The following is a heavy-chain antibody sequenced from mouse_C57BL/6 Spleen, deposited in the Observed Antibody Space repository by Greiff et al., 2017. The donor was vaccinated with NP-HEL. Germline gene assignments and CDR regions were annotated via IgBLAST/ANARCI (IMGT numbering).Heavy chain of an antibody. Sequence: QVQLQQPGAELVRPGSSVKLSCKASGYTFTSYWMDWVKQRPGQGLEWIGNIYPSDSETHYNQKFKDKATLTVDKSSSTAYMQLSSLTSEDSAVYYCEVRYYGSSYGFAYWGQGTLVTVSA. V-gene: IGHV1-61*01. CDR1: GYTFTSYW. CDR3: EVRYYGSSYGFAY. J-gene: IGHJ3*01. CDR2: IYPSDSET. D-gene: IGHD1-1*01.